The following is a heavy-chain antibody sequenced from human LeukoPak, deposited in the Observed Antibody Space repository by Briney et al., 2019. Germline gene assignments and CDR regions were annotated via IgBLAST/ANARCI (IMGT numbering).Heavy chain of an antibody. CDR2: INPSGGST. J-gene: IGHJ4*02. V-gene: IGHV1-46*01. Sequence: ASVKVSCKASGYTFTSYYMHWVRQAPGQGLEWMGIINPSGGSTSYAQKFQGRVTMTTDTSTSTAYMELRSLRSDDTAVYYCARGSGSGYYGRFGLDYWGQGTLVTVSS. CDR1: GYTFTSYY. D-gene: IGHD3-22*01. CDR3: ARGSGSGYYGRFGLDY.